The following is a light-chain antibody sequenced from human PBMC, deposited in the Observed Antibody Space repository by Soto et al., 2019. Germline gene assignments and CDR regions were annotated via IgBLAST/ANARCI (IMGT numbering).Light chain of an antibody. Sequence: EIVLTQSPGTLSLSPGERATLSCRASQSVSSSYLAWYQQKPGQAPRLLIYDASSRATGIPDRFSGSGSGTDFTLTISSLEPEDFAVYYCQQSHNWPRTFGQGTKVDIK. V-gene: IGKV3D-20*02. J-gene: IGKJ1*01. CDR1: QSVSSSY. CDR3: QQSHNWPRT. CDR2: DAS.